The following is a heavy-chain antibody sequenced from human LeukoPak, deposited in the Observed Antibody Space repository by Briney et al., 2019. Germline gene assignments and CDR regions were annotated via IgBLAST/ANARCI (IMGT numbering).Heavy chain of an antibody. CDR1: GGSISSYY. CDR3: ARGACGGDCYSGWANWFDP. D-gene: IGHD2-21*02. J-gene: IGHJ5*02. V-gene: IGHV4-59*01. Sequence: SETLSLTCTVSGGSISSYYWSWIRQPPGKGLEWIGYIYYSGSTNYNPSLKSRVTISVDTSKNQLSLKLSSVTAADTAVYYCARGACGGDCYSGWANWFDPWGQGTLVTVSS. CDR2: IYYSGST.